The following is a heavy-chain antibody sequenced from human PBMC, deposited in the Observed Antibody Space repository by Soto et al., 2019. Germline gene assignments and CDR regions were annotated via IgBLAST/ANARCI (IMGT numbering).Heavy chain of an antibody. V-gene: IGHV3-7*01. CDR2: MNQDGSER. CDR3: AKNRVETTREKAPEF. J-gene: IGHJ4*01. CDR1: GFTFSSYW. Sequence: EVQLVESGGAVVQPGGSLRLSCAASGFTFSSYWLSWFSQAPGKGLEWVANMNQDGSERYYVDSMDGRFTISRDNARNSLYLQMNSLRVDDTAVYYCAKNRVETTREKAPEFWGHGTLVTVSS. D-gene: IGHD1-7*01.